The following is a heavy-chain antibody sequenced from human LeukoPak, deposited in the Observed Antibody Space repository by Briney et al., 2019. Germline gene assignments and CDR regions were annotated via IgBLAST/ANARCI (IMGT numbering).Heavy chain of an antibody. V-gene: IGHV1-46*01. J-gene: IGHJ4*02. CDR3: ARDLPREDTVDY. Sequence: ASVKVSCKASGYTFTSYYMHWVRQAPGQGLEWMGIINPSGGSTSYAQKFQGRVTMTRDTSTSTVYMELSSQRSEDTAVYYCARDLPREDTVDYWGQGTLVTVSS. CDR2: INPSGGST. CDR1: GYTFTSYY.